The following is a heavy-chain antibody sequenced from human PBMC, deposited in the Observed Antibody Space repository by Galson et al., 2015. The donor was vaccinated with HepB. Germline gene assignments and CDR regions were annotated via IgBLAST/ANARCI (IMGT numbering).Heavy chain of an antibody. CDR3: ARVGVPRPDT. V-gene: IGHV3-48*02. D-gene: IGHD2-2*01. J-gene: IGHJ5*02. CDR2: ISSSSIV. Sequence: SLRLSCAASGFKFRSYGMNWVRQAPGKGLEWVSYISSSSIVDYADSVKGRFTISRDNAKNSLYLQMNSLRDEDTAVYYCARVGVPRPDTWGQGTLVSVSS. CDR1: GFKFRSYG.